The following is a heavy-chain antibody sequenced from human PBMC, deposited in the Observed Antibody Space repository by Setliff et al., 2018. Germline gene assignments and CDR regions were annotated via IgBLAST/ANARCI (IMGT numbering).Heavy chain of an antibody. CDR2: ISGYTGET. V-gene: IGHV1-18*04. D-gene: IGHD3-16*01. CDR3: TRSRGPRVVLAADFDF. Sequence: ASVKVSCKASGYTLTNYYMHWVRQAPGQGLEWMGSISGYTGETNYAQKFQDRLTVTADTSTKTIYMELRSLTSDDTAVYFCTRSRGPRVVLAADFDFWGQGTLVTVSS. J-gene: IGHJ4*02. CDR1: GYTLTNYY.